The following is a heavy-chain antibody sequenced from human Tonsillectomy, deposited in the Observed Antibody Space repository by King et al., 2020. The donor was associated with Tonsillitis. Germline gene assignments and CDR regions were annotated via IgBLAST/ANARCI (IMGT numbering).Heavy chain of an antibody. Sequence: LQLQESGPGLVKPSETLSLNCTVSGGSISSSSCYWGWMRQPPGKGLEWIGSIYYSGSTYYNPSLKSRVTISVDTSKNQFSLKLSSVTAADTAVYYCARLRWDVVVAGPKFDYRSQGTLVTVSS. J-gene: IGHJ4*02. V-gene: IGHV4-39*01. D-gene: IGHD6-19*01. CDR3: ARLRWDVVVAGPKFDY. CDR2: IYYSGST. CDR1: GGSISSSSCY.